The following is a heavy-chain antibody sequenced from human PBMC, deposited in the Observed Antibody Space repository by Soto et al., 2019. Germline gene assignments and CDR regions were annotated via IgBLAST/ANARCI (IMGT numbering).Heavy chain of an antibody. J-gene: IGHJ4*02. CDR1: GFTFSTYT. V-gene: IGHV3-23*01. CDR3: ARFTTEVADVYSAC. CDR2: ISGTGRST. D-gene: IGHD1-1*01. Sequence: EVQLLESGGGLVQPGGSLRLSCEASGFTFSTYTMSWVRQAPGKGLEWVSGISGTGRSTFYADSVKGRFTISRDNSKSALYLRMNSPIVEDTALYYCARFTTEVADVYSACWGQGTPVTVSS.